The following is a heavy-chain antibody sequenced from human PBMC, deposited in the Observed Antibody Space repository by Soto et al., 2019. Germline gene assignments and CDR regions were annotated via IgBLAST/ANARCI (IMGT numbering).Heavy chain of an antibody. J-gene: IGHJ4*02. D-gene: IGHD3-10*01. Sequence: PSETLSLTCIVSGGSMSEYFWIWIRLSPGKGLEWIGYIYYLGSTDYNPSLKSRVTISVDTSKRQFSLRLTSVTAADTAVYYCARDGYDGSGSPYPAYWGPGTQVTVSS. CDR1: GGSMSEYF. CDR2: IYYLGST. CDR3: ARDGYDGSGSPYPAY. V-gene: IGHV4-59*01.